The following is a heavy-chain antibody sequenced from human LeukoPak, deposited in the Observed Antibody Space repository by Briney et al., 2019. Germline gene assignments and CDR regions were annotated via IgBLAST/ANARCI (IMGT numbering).Heavy chain of an antibody. V-gene: IGHV4-59*01. CDR1: GGSISSYY. Sequence: PSETLSLTCTVSGGSISSYYWSWIRQPPGKGLEWIGYIYYSGSTNYNPSLKSRVTISVDTSKNQFSLKLSSVTAADTAVYYCARVRGYRDGQKRWFDPSDQGSL. CDR2: IYYSGST. CDR3: ARVRGYRDGQKRWFDP. D-gene: IGHD5-18*01. J-gene: IGHJ5*01.